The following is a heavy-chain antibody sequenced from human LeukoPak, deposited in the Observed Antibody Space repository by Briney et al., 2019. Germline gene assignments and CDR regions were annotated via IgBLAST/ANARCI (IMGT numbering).Heavy chain of an antibody. V-gene: IGHV4-30-2*01. CDR2: IYHSGST. Sequence: SQTLSLTCTVSGGSISSGGYYWSWIRQPPGEGLEWIGYIYHSGSTYYNPSLKSRVTISVDRSKNQFSLKLSSVTAADTAVYYCARGMDLEHIREYNDYWGQGTLVTVSS. D-gene: IGHD3-3*01. J-gene: IGHJ4*02. CDR3: ARGMDLEHIREYNDY. CDR1: GGSISSGGYY.